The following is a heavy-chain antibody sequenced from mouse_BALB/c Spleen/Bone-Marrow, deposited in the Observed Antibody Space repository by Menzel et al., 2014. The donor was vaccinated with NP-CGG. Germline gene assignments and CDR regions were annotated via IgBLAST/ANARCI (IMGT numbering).Heavy chain of an antibody. V-gene: IGHV1-54*01. CDR3: ARWSNYYGGSYLAY. D-gene: IGHD1-1*01. J-gene: IGHJ3*01. Sequence: QVHVKQSGAELVRPGTSVKVSCKASGYAFTNYLIEWVKQRPGQGLEWIGVIDPGSGGTNYNEKFKGKATLTADKSSSTAYMQLSSLTSDDSAVYFCARWSNYYGGSYLAYWGQGTLVTVSA. CDR2: IDPGSGGT. CDR1: GYAFTNYL.